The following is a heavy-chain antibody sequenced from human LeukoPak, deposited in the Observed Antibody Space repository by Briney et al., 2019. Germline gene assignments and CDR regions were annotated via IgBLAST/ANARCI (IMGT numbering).Heavy chain of an antibody. D-gene: IGHD2-2*01. J-gene: IGHJ3*02. CDR2: INHSGST. Sequence: SETLSLTCTVSGGSISSSSYYWSWIRQPPGKGLEWIGEINHSGSTNYNPSLKSRVTISADTSKNQFSLKLSSVTAADTAVYYCARRPPRDIVVVPAAIGAFDIWGQGTMVTVSS. V-gene: IGHV4-39*07. CDR1: GGSISSSSYY. CDR3: ARRPPRDIVVVPAAIGAFDI.